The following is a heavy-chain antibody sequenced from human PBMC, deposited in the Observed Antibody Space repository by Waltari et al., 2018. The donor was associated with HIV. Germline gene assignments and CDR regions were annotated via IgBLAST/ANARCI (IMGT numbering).Heavy chain of an antibody. D-gene: IGHD6-19*01. Sequence: QVQLVQSGAEVKKPGASVKVSCKASGYTFTSYGISGVRQAPGQGLEWMGWIRAYNVNTHYAQKLQGRVTMTTDTSTITAYMELRSLRSDDTAVYYCARGMHSSSGWSVSDYWGQGTLVTVSS. V-gene: IGHV1-18*01. CDR2: IRAYNVNT. CDR3: ARGMHSSSGWSVSDY. J-gene: IGHJ4*02. CDR1: GYTFTSYG.